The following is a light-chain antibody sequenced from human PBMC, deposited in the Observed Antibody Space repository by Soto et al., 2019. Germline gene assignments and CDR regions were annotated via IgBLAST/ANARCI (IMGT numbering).Light chain of an antibody. CDR2: AAS. J-gene: IGKJ1*01. CDR3: QQYYRYPRT. Sequence: AIRMTQSPSSLSASTGDRVTITCRASQGISSYLAWYQQKPGKAPKLLIYAASTLQSGVPSRFSGSGSGTDFTLTISCLQSEDFATYYCQQYYRYPRTFGQGTKVDNK. CDR1: QGISSY. V-gene: IGKV1-8*01.